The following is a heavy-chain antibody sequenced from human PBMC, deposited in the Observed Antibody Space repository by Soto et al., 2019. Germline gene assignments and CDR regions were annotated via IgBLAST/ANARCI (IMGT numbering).Heavy chain of an antibody. V-gene: IGHV3-23*01. J-gene: IGHJ4*02. CDR3: AKDSYPQINYYDSSGYPLAFDY. Sequence: GGSLRLSCAASGFTFSSYVMSWVRQAPGKGLEWVSAISGSGGSTYYADSVKGRFTISRDNSKNTLYLQMNSLRAEDTAVYYCAKDSYPQINYYDSSGYPLAFDYWGQGTLVTVSS. CDR2: ISGSGGST. CDR1: GFTFSSYV. D-gene: IGHD3-22*01.